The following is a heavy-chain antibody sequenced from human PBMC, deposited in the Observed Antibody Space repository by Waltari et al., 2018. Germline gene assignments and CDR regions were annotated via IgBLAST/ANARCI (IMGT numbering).Heavy chain of an antibody. Sequence: QLVESGGGLVQPGGSLRLSCAASGFTANTNYMSGVRQAPGKGLEWVSIIYSRGATYYAESVKGRFTISRDNSNMLYLQMRSLRAEDTAVYYCARHCGGDCLHWYFDLWGRGTLVTVSS. CDR2: IYSRGAT. V-gene: IGHV3-66*02. CDR1: GFTANTNY. J-gene: IGHJ2*01. CDR3: ARHCGGDCLHWYFDL. D-gene: IGHD2-21*02.